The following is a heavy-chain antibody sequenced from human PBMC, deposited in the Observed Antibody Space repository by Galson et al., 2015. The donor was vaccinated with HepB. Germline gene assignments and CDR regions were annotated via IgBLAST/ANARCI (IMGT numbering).Heavy chain of an antibody. D-gene: IGHD1-26*01. CDR2: ISSSSSYT. V-gene: IGHV3-11*06. J-gene: IGHJ2*01. CDR1: GFTFSDYY. CDR3: ARGSTRAYWYFDL. Sequence: SLRLSCAASGFTFSDYYMSWIRQAPGKGLEWVSYISSSSSYTNYADSVKGRFTISRDNAKNSLYLQMNSLRAEDTAVYYCARGSTRAYWYFDLWGRGTLVTASS.